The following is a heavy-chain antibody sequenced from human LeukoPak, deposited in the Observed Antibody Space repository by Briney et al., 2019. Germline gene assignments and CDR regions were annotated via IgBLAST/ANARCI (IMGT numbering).Heavy chain of an antibody. Sequence: GGSLRLSCAASGFTFSSYWMHWVRQAPGKGLEWVAVISYDGSNKYYADSVKGRFTISRDNSKNTLYLQMNSLRAEDTAVYYCAKVPVLLWFGVKEANKYYFDYWGQGTLVTVSS. V-gene: IGHV3-30*18. CDR2: ISYDGSNK. CDR3: AKVPVLLWFGVKEANKYYFDY. CDR1: GFTFSSYW. D-gene: IGHD3-10*01. J-gene: IGHJ4*02.